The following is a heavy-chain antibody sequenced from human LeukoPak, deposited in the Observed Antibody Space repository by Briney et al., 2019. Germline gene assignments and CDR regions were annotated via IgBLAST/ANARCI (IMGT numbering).Heavy chain of an antibody. D-gene: IGHD5-24*01. CDR1: GGTFSSYA. CDR3: ARLVEMATKLRPVSYFDC. CDR2: IIPIFGTA. V-gene: IGHV1-69*06. Sequence: SVKVSCKASGGTFSSYAISWVRQAPGQGLEWMGGIIPIFGTANYAQKFQGRVTITADKSTSTAYMELSSLRSEDTAVYYCARLVEMATKLRPVSYFDCWGQGTLVTVSS. J-gene: IGHJ4*02.